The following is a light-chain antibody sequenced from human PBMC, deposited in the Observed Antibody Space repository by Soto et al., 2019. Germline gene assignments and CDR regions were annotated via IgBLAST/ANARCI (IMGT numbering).Light chain of an antibody. Sequence: DIQMTQSPSTLSASVGDRVTITCRASQSISTWLAWYQQKPGKAPNLLIYKASTLQSGVPSRFRGSGSGTEFTLTISCLQPDDFATYYCQHYKSFPLTFGGGTKVEIK. CDR1: QSISTW. V-gene: IGKV1-5*03. J-gene: IGKJ4*01. CDR3: QHYKSFPLT. CDR2: KAS.